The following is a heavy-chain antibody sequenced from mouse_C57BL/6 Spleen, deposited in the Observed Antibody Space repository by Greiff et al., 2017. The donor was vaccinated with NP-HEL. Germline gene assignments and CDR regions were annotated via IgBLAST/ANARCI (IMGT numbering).Heavy chain of an antibody. CDR1: GYTFTSYW. Sequence: VQLQQPGAELVKPGASVKMSCKASGYTFTSYWITWVKQRPGQGLEWIGDISPGSGSTNYNEKFKSKATLTVDTSSSTAYMQLSSLTSEDSAVYYCARPTIVTYYFDYWGQGTTLTVSS. CDR3: ARPTIVTYYFDY. J-gene: IGHJ2*01. D-gene: IGHD2-5*01. V-gene: IGHV1-55*01. CDR2: ISPGSGST.